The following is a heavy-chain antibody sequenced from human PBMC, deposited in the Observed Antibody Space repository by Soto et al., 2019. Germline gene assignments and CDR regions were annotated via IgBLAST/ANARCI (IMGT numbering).Heavy chain of an antibody. J-gene: IGHJ5*02. CDR2: ISAYNGNT. Sequence: QVPLVQSGAEVKKPGASVKVSCKASGYTFTSYGISWVRQAPGQGLEWMGWISAYNGNTNYAQKLQGRVTMTTDTSTSTAYMELRSLRSDDTAVYYCARLYCSGGSCYPNWFDPWGQGTLVTVSS. D-gene: IGHD2-15*01. CDR3: ARLYCSGGSCYPNWFDP. CDR1: GYTFTSYG. V-gene: IGHV1-18*01.